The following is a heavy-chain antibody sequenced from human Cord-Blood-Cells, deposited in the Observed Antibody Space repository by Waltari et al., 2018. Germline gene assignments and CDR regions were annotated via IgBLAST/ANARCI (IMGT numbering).Heavy chain of an antibody. V-gene: IGHV1-2*02. CDR2: SNPNGGGT. CDR3: ARSSGNDFWSGYYYYGMDV. Sequence: QVQLVQSGAEVKKPGASVKVSCKASGYTFTGYYMHWVRQAPGQGLEWMGGSNPNGGGTNYAQKFQGRVTMTRDTSISTAYMELSRLRSDDTAVYYCARSSGNDFWSGYYYYGMDVWGQGTTVTVSS. CDR1: GYTFTGYY. J-gene: IGHJ6*02. D-gene: IGHD3-3*01.